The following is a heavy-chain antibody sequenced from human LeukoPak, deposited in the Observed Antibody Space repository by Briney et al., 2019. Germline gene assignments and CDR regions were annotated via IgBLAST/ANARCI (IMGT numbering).Heavy chain of an antibody. J-gene: IGHJ4*02. CDR2: IYYSGST. CDR3: AREDYYDSSGYYY. CDR1: GGSISSYY. Sequence: SETLSLTCTVSGGSISSYYWSWIRQPPGEGLEWIGYIYYSGSTNYNPSLKSRVTISVDTSKNQFSLKLSSVTAADTAVYYCAREDYYDSSGYYYWGQGPLVTVSS. D-gene: IGHD3-22*01. V-gene: IGHV4-59*01.